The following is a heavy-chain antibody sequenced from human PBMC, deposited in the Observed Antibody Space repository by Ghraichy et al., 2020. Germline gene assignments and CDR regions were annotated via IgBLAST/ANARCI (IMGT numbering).Heavy chain of an antibody. V-gene: IGHV3-11*01. CDR3: ARGVNSDY. J-gene: IGHJ4*02. CDR2: INSGGNTV. CDR1: GFIFSNYY. Sequence: GGSLRLSCVASGFIFSNYYMTWIRQAPGKGLERISHINSGGNTVNYADSVKGRFTVSRDNARNSVHLQLKSLGVEDTAVYYCARGVNSDYWGQGTLVTVSS. D-gene: IGHD1-1*01.